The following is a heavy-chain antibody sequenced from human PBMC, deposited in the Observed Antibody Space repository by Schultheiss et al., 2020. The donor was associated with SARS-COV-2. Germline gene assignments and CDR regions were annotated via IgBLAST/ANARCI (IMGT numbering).Heavy chain of an antibody. CDR3: ARSIVVVVAATGWFDP. V-gene: IGHV4-59*01. J-gene: IGHJ5*02. CDR1: GGSISSYY. CDR2: IYYSGST. Sequence: SETLSLTCTVSGGSISSYYWSWIRQPPGKGLEWIGYIYYSGSTYYNPSLKSRVTISVDTSKNQFSLKLSSVTAADTAVYYCARSIVVVVAATGWFDPWGQGTLVTVSS. D-gene: IGHD2-15*01.